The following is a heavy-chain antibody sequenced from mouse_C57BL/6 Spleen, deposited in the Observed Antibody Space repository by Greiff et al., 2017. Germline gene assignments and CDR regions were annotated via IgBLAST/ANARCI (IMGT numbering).Heavy chain of an antibody. J-gene: IGHJ1*03. CDR1: GFTFSDYY. V-gene: IGHV5-16*01. CDR3: AREGTGTRYFDV. D-gene: IGHD4-1*01. CDR2: INYDGSST. Sequence: EVKLVESEGGLVQPGSSMKLSCTASGFTFSDYYMAWVRQVPEKGLEWVANINYDGSSTYYLDSLKSRFIISRDNAKNILYLQMSSLKSEDTARYYCAREGTGTRYFDVWGTGTTVTVSS.